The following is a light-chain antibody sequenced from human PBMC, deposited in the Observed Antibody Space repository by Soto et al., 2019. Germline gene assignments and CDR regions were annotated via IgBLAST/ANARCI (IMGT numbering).Light chain of an antibody. Sequence: QSALTQPASVSGSPGQSITISCTGTSSDVGGYNYVSWYQQHPGKALKLMIYDVSNRPSGVFNRFSGSKSGNTASLTISGLQAEDEADYYCSSYTSSSTPYVFGTGTKVTVL. V-gene: IGLV2-14*01. CDR2: DVS. J-gene: IGLJ1*01. CDR1: SSDVGGYNY. CDR3: SSYTSSSTPYV.